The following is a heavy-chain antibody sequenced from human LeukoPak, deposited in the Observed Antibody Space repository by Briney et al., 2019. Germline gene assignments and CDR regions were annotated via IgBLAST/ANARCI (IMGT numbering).Heavy chain of an antibody. CDR3: AGRGLAVAVHDY. Sequence: GGSLRLSCAASGFTFSTYWMHWVRQAPGKGLVWVSRINSDGSITNYADSVKGRFTISRDNAKNTLYLQMNSLRAEDTAVYYCAGRGLAVAVHDYWGQGTLVTVSS. V-gene: IGHV3-74*01. CDR1: GFTFSTYW. J-gene: IGHJ4*02. D-gene: IGHD6-19*01. CDR2: INSDGSIT.